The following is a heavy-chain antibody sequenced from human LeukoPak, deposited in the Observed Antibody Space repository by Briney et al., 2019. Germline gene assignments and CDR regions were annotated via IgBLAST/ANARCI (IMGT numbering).Heavy chain of an antibody. V-gene: IGHV4-59*01. CDR3: ARVTGYMIEDYFDY. J-gene: IGHJ4*02. D-gene: IGHD3-22*01. Sequence: PSETLSLTCTVSGGSISNYYWSWIRQPPGKGLEWIGYIHYSGSTSYNPSLKSRVTISVDTSKNQFSLKLRFVTPADTAVFYCARVTGYMIEDYFDYWGQGTLVTVSS. CDR1: GGSISNYY. CDR2: IHYSGST.